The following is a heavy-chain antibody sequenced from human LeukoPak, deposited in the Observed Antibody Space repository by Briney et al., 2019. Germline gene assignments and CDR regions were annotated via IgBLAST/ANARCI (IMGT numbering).Heavy chain of an antibody. J-gene: IGHJ4*02. CDR2: INPNSGGT. V-gene: IGHV1-2*02. D-gene: IGHD2-15*01. CDR1: GYTFTGNF. CDR3: AREGSEIYQYYFDY. Sequence: ASVKVSCKASGYTFTGNFMHWVRQAPGQGLEWLGWINPNSGGTNFAQNFQGRVTMTRDTSIGTTSMELSRLRSDDTAVYYCAREGSEIYQYYFDYWGQGTLVTVPS.